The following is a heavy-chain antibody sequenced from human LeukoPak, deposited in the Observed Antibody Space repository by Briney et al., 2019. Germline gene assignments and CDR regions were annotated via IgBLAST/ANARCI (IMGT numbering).Heavy chain of an antibody. Sequence: GGSLRLSCAASGFTFSSYGMHWVRQAPGKGLEWVAFIRYDGTNKYYADSVKGRFTISRDNSKNTLYLQMNSPRAEDTAVYYCAKGSKAVLFTRDHYMDVWGKGTTVTISS. CDR1: GFTFSSYG. V-gene: IGHV3-30*02. J-gene: IGHJ6*03. D-gene: IGHD6-19*01. CDR2: IRYDGTNK. CDR3: AKGSKAVLFTRDHYMDV.